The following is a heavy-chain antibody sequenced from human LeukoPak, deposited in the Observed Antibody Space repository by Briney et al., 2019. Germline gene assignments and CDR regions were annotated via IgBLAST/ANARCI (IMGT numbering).Heavy chain of an antibody. CDR2: ISSSSSYI. Sequence: GGSLRLSCAASSFTFSSNSMNWVRQAPGKGLEWVSSISSSSSYIYYADSVKGRFTISRDNAKNSLYLQMNSLRAEDTAVYYCARDLRQLPRGAFDIWGQGTMVTVSS. D-gene: IGHD2-2*01. CDR3: ARDLRQLPRGAFDI. CDR1: SFTFSSNS. V-gene: IGHV3-21*01. J-gene: IGHJ3*02.